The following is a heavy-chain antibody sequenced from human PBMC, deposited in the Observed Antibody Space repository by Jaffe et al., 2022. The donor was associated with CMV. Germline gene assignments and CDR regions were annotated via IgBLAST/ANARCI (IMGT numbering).Heavy chain of an antibody. Sequence: EVQLVQSGAEVKKPGESLRISCKGSGYSFTSYWISWVRQMPGKGLEWMGRIDPSDSYTNYSPSFQGHVTISADKSISTAYLQWSSLKASDTAMYYCARHLGYSGYDWSPMPHYYMDVWGKGTTVTVSS. CDR1: GYSFTSYW. J-gene: IGHJ6*03. D-gene: IGHD5-12*01. CDR3: ARHLGYSGYDWSPMPHYYMDV. V-gene: IGHV5-10-1*03. CDR2: IDPSDSYT.